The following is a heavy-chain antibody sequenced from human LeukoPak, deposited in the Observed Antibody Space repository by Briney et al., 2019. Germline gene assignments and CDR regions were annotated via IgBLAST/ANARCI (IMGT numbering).Heavy chain of an antibody. CDR3: AREIAVAGTRIDP. D-gene: IGHD6-19*01. CDR1: GFTVSSNY. CDR2: IYSGGST. J-gene: IGHJ5*02. V-gene: IGHV3-66*01. Sequence: GGSLRLSCAASGFTVSSNYMSWVRQAPGKGLEWVSVIYSGGSTYYADSVKGGFTISRDNSKNTLYLQMNSLRAEDTAVYYCAREIAVAGTRIDPWGQGTLVTVSS.